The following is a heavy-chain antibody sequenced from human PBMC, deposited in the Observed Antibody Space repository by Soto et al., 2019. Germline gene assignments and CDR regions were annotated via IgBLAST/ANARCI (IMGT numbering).Heavy chain of an antibody. CDR3: ARDLDKAMVRRGWFDP. V-gene: IGHV4-30-4*01. CDR1: GGSISSGDYY. J-gene: IGHJ5*02. CDR2: IYYSGST. D-gene: IGHD5-18*01. Sequence: PSETLSLTCTVSGGSISSGDYYWSWIRQPPGKGLEWIGYIYYSGSTYYNPSLKSRVTISVDTSKNQFSLKLSSVTAADTAVYYCARDLDKAMVRRGWFDPWGQGTLVTVSS.